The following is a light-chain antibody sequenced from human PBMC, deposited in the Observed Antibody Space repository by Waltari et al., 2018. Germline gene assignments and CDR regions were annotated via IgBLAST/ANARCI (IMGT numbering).Light chain of an antibody. V-gene: IGLV3-21*02. CDR2: DDG. CDR3: QVWDSGSDHYV. J-gene: IGLJ1*01. Sequence: SYELTQPPSVSVAPGQTDRITCDGDKIGSKNVHWYQHKPGQAPVLVVYDDGDRPSGIPERFSGSNSGNTAALTISRVDAGDEAEYYCQVWDSGSDHYVFGTVTKVTVL. CDR1: KIGSKN.